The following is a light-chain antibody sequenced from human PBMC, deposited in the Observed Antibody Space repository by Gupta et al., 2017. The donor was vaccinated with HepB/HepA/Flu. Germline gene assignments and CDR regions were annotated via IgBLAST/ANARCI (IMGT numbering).Light chain of an antibody. J-gene: IGKJ1*01. CDR1: QSLLHSNGYNY. V-gene: IGKV2-28*01. CDR3: MQALHTRT. Sequence: ILMTQSPLSLPVTPGEPASISCRSSQSLLHSNGYNYLDWYLQKPGQSPQLLIYLGSNRASGVPDRFSGSGSGTDFTLKISRVEAEDVGVYYCMQALHTRTFGQGTKVEIK. CDR2: LGS.